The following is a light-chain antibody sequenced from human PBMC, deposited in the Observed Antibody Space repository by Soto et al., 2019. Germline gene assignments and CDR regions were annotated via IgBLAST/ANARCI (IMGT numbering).Light chain of an antibody. CDR2: EVN. CDR1: SSDVGGYNY. J-gene: IGLJ2*01. V-gene: IGLV2-14*01. CDR3: SSYTTTSPVV. Sequence: QSALTQPASVSGSPGQSITISCTGTSSDVGGYNYVSWYQRHPGKAPKLMIYEVNNRPSGVSNRFSGSKSGNTASLTISGLQAEDDADYYCSSYTTTSPVVFGGGTKLTVL.